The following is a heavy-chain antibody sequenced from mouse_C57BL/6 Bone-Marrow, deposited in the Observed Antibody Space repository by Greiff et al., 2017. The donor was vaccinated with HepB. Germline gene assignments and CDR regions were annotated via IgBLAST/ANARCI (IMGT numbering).Heavy chain of an antibody. J-gene: IGHJ1*03. V-gene: IGHV3-6*01. D-gene: IGHD2-1*01. CDR3: ARRYGNFHWYFDV. Sequence: EVKVEESGPGLVKPSQSLSLTCSVTGYSITSGYYWNWIRQFPGNKLEWMGYISYDGSNNYNPSLKNRISITRDPSKNQFFLKLNSVTTEDTATYYCARRYGNFHWYFDVWGTGTTVTVSS. CDR2: ISYDGSN. CDR1: GYSITSGYY.